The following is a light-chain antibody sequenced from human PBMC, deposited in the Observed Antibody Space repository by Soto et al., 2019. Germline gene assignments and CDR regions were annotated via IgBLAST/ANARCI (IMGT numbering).Light chain of an antibody. V-gene: IGKV3-20*01. J-gene: IGKJ2*01. CDR2: GAS. CDR3: QQYGTSPIT. CDR1: QTIRISS. Sequence: EIVLTQSPGTLSLSPGERATLSCRASQTIRISSLAWYQQKPGQAPRVLVYGASSRATGIPDRFSGSGSEKDFSLTISRVEPEDFAVYYCQQYGTSPITFGQGTKLEIK.